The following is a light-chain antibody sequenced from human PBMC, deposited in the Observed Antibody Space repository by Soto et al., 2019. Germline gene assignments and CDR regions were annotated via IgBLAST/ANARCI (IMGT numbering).Light chain of an antibody. CDR1: SSNIWNNY. J-gene: IGLJ3*02. CDR2: ENN. V-gene: IGLV1-51*02. Sequence: QSALTQPPSVSAAPGQEVTISCSRSSSNIWNNYVSWYQQLPGTAPKLLIYENNKRPSGIPDRFSGSKSGTSATLGITGLQTGDEADYYCGTWDSTWVFGGGTKVTVL. CDR3: GTWDSTWV.